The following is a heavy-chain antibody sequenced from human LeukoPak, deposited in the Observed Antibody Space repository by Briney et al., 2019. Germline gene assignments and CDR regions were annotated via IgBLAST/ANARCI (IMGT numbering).Heavy chain of an antibody. D-gene: IGHD3-10*01. Sequence: ASVKVSCKASGYTFTDYYMQWVRQAPGQGLEWMGWINPNSGDTNYAQKFQGRVTMTRDTAISTAYMELSRLRSDDTAMYYCARDRGGRIGYFDYWGQGTLVTVSS. CDR1: GYTFTDYY. CDR2: INPNSGDT. CDR3: ARDRGGRIGYFDY. J-gene: IGHJ4*02. V-gene: IGHV1-2*02.